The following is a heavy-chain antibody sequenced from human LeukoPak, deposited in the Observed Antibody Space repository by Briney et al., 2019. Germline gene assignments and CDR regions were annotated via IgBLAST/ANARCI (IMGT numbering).Heavy chain of an antibody. Sequence: GESLKISCKGSGYSFTSYWIAWVRQMPGKGLEWMGIIYPGDSDTTYSPSFQGQVTMSADKSISTAYLQWSSLKAADTAMYYCARYTASIPGDYWGQGTLVTVSS. CDR2: IYPGDSDT. CDR3: ARYTASIPGDY. V-gene: IGHV5-51*01. CDR1: GYSFTSYW. J-gene: IGHJ4*02. D-gene: IGHD2-2*01.